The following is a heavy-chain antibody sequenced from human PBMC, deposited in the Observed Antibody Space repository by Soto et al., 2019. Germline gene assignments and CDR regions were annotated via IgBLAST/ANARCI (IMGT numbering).Heavy chain of an antibody. CDR2: IYYSGST. V-gene: IGHV4-31*03. CDR1: GGSISSGGYY. CDR3: ASRTIFGGAGAFDI. Sequence: SETLSLTCTVSGGSISSGGYYWSWIRQHPGKGLEWIRYIYYSGSTYYNPSLKSRVTISVDTSKNQFSLKLSSVTAADTAVYYCASRTIFGGAGAFDILGQGTMVTV. J-gene: IGHJ3*02. D-gene: IGHD3-3*01.